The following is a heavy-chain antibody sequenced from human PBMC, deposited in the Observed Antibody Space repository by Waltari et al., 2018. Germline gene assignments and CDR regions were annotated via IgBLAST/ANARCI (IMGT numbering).Heavy chain of an antibody. D-gene: IGHD2-2*01. Sequence: QVQLQESGPGLVKPSETLSLTCTVSGGSISSYYWSWIRQPAGKGLEWIGRIYTSGSTNYHPSLKSRVTRSVDTSKNQFALKLSSVTAADTAVYYCARDGSPKYCSSTSCPSGDIWGQGTMVTVSS. CDR1: GGSISSYY. CDR3: ARDGSPKYCSSTSCPSGDI. J-gene: IGHJ3*02. V-gene: IGHV4-4*07. CDR2: IYTSGST.